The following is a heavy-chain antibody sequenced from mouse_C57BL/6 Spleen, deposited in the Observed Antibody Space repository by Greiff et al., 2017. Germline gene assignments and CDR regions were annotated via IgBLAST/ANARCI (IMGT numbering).Heavy chain of an antibody. CDR2: IYPGDGDT. J-gene: IGHJ4*01. V-gene: IGHV1-82*01. CDR3: ARGGDYYAMDD. CDR1: GYAFSSSW. Sequence: VQRVESGPELVKPGASVKISCKASGYAFSSSWMNWVKQRPGQGLEWIGRIYPGDGDTNYNGKFKGKATLTADKSSSTAYMQLSSLTSEDSAFYFCARGGDYYAMDDWGQGTSVTVSS.